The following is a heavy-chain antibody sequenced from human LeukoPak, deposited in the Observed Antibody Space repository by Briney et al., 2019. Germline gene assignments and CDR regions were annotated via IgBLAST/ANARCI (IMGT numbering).Heavy chain of an antibody. Sequence: GGSLRLSCAASGFALSSYGMSWVRQAPGKGLEWVSAISSSGGSTYYADSVKGRFTISRDNSKNTLYLQMNSLRAEDTAVYYCAKDGSRGYYDILTGYYPHYWGQGTLVTVSS. CDR2: ISSSGGST. J-gene: IGHJ4*02. D-gene: IGHD3-9*01. CDR3: AKDGSRGYYDILTGYYPHY. V-gene: IGHV3-23*01. CDR1: GFALSSYG.